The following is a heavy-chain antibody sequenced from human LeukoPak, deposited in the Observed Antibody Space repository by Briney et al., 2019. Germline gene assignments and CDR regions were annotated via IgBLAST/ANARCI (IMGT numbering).Heavy chain of an antibody. V-gene: IGHV1-2*02. CDR1: GYTFTGYY. CDR2: INPNSGGT. D-gene: IGHD3-9*01. CDR3: ARFDYDILTGLDY. J-gene: IGHJ4*02. Sequence: ASVTVSCTASGYTFTGYYMHWVRQAPGQGLEWMGWINPNSGGTNYAQKFQGRVTMTRDTSISTAYMELSRLRSDDTAVYYCARFDYDILTGLDYWGQGTLVTVAS.